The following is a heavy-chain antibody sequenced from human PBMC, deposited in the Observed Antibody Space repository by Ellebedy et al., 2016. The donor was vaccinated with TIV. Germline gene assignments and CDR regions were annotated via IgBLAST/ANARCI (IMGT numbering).Heavy chain of an antibody. CDR1: GHTFTAYG. V-gene: IGHV1-3*04. CDR3: ATREWQDPMDV. D-gene: IGHD3-3*01. Sequence: ASVKVSXXASGHTFTAYGIHWVRQAPGQRLEWMGWFNTGNGNTKYSQTFQGRVTITRDTSATTAYMELTSLMSEDTAVYYCATREWQDPMDVWGPGTTVTVSS. J-gene: IGHJ6*02. CDR2: FNTGNGNT.